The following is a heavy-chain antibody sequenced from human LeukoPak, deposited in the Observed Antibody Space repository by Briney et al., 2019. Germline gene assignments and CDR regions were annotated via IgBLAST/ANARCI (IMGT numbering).Heavy chain of an antibody. CDR3: ARDRRLLYFGELFHDAFDI. D-gene: IGHD3-10*01. Sequence: PGGSLRLSCAASGVSVNSNYMNWVRQAPGKGLEWVSVIYSDGNTYYADSVKGRFTISRDNSKNTLYLQMNSLRAEDTAMYYCARDRRLLYFGELFHDAFDIWGQGTMVTVSS. J-gene: IGHJ3*02. CDR1: GVSVNSNY. V-gene: IGHV3-53*01. CDR2: IYSDGNT.